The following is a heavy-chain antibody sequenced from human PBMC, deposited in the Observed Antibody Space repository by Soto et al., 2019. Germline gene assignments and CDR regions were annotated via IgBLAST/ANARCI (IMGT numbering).Heavy chain of an antibody. Sequence: PGGSLRLSCAASGFTFSSYGMHWVRQAPGKGLEWVAVIWDDGSNKYYADSVKGRFTISRDNPKNTLYLQMNSLRAEDTAVYYCARAPRTTVTTFAFDIWGQGTMVTVSS. CDR2: IWDDGSNK. CDR3: ARAPRTTVTTFAFDI. J-gene: IGHJ3*02. CDR1: GFTFSSYG. V-gene: IGHV3-33*01. D-gene: IGHD4-17*01.